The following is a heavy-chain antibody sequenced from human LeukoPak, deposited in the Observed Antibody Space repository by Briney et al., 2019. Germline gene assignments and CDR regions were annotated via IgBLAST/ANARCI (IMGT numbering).Heavy chain of an antibody. CDR2: IKEDGGQK. CDR3: ARAAGYSSSWPPNWLDP. CDR1: GFTFSSYW. D-gene: IGHD6-13*01. J-gene: IGHJ5*02. Sequence: GGSLRLSCAASGFTFSSYWMSWVRQAPGKGLEWVANIKEDGGQKYYVDSVKGRFTISRDNAKNSLFLQMNSLRAEDTAVYYCARAAGYSSSWPPNWLDPWGQGTLVTVSS. V-gene: IGHV3-7*01.